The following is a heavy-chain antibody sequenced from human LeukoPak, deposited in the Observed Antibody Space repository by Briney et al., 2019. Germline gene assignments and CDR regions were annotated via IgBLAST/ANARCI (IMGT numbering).Heavy chain of an antibody. D-gene: IGHD3-10*01. Sequence: PGGSLRLSCAASGFTFSSYWMHWVRQAPGKGLVWVSRINSDGSSTSYADSVKGRFTISRDNSKNTLYLELNSLRVEDTAVYYCAKDRKWSYYGFDYWGQGTLVTVSS. V-gene: IGHV3-74*01. CDR3: AKDRKWSYYGFDY. CDR1: GFTFSSYW. J-gene: IGHJ4*02. CDR2: INSDGSST.